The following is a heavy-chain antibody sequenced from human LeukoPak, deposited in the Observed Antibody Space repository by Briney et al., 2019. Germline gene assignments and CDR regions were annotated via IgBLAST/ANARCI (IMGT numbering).Heavy chain of an antibody. V-gene: IGHV4-30-4*07. CDR1: GGSISSGGYS. CDR3: ARDWGSDGNVDY. Sequence: PSETLSLTCAVSGGSISSGGYSWSCIRHPPGKRLQWIGYIYYSGSTYYNPSLKSRVTISVDTSKNQFSLKLSSVTAADTAVYYCARDWGSDGNVDYWGQGTLVTVSS. CDR2: IYYSGST. J-gene: IGHJ4*02. D-gene: IGHD3-16*01.